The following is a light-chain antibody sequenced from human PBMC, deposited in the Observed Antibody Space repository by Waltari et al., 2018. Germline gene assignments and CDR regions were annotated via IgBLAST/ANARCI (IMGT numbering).Light chain of an antibody. J-gene: IGLJ3*02. CDR1: RSNIGSNS. CDR3: ASWDDTLNGLWV. Sequence: QSVLTQPPSASGTPGQRVTISCSGSRSNIGSNSVSCYQQVPGTAPKLIIFTNNQRSSGVPDRFSASKSGTSASLAISGLQSEDEADYYCASWDDTLNGLWVFGGGTSLTVL. CDR2: TNN. V-gene: IGLV1-44*01.